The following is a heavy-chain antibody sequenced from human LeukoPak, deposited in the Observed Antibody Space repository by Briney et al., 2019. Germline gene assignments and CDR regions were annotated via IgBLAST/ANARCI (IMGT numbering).Heavy chain of an antibody. CDR3: ARAGRGHGDTFDY. J-gene: IGHJ4*02. V-gene: IGHV3-64D*06. CDR2: ISSDGDNT. Sequence: PGGSLRLSCSASGFIFSNYGMYWVRQAPGKGLEFVSAISSDGDNTFYADSVKGRFTISRDNSKNTLYLQTSSLRGEDTAVYYCARAGRGHGDTFDYWGQGTLVTVSS. D-gene: IGHD4-17*01. CDR1: GFIFSNYG.